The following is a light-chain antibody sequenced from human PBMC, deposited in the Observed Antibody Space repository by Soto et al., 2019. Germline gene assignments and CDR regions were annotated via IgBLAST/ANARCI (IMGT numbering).Light chain of an antibody. CDR3: QQYKDNPWT. CDR1: QSIVDW. V-gene: IGKV1-5*03. CDR2: KAS. Sequence: DIHMTQSPSTLSASVGYIFTFGCRASQSIVDWLAWYQKKPGKAPKLLIYKASNLESGVPSRLGGSGYGSEFTITISNMKNDDFATYYCQQYKDNPWTFGHGTKVDIK. J-gene: IGKJ1*01.